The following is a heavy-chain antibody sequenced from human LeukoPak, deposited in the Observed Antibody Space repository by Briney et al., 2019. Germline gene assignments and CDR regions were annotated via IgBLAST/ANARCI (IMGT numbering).Heavy chain of an antibody. V-gene: IGHV3-11*01. J-gene: IGHJ4*02. D-gene: IGHD1-26*01. CDR3: AILVGATLLTPVDY. CDR2: ISNSGNTI. CDR1: GFTFSDYY. Sequence: KPGGSLRLSCAASGFTFSDYYMAWIRQAPGKGLEWLSYISNSGNTIYYADSVKGRFTISRDNANNYLYLQMNSLRAEDTALYHCAILVGATLLTPVDYWGQGTLVTVSS.